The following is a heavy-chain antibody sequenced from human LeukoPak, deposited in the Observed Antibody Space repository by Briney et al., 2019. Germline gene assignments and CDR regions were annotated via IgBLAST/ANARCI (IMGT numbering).Heavy chain of an antibody. CDR1: GGSISSDSYY. J-gene: IGHJ4*02. Sequence: QPSETLSLTCTVSGGSISSDSYYWSWVRQAPGKGLEWVSGISWNSGSIGYADSVEGRFTISRDNAKNSLYLQMNSLRAEDMALYYCAKGNYDSSGYPTRSYFDYWGQGTLVTVSS. V-gene: IGHV3-9*03. CDR3: AKGNYDSSGYPTRSYFDY. D-gene: IGHD3-22*01. CDR2: ISWNSGSI.